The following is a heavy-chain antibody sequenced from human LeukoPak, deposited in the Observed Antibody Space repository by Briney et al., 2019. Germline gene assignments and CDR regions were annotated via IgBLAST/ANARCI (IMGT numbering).Heavy chain of an antibody. CDR2: IYPGDSDT. J-gene: IGHJ4*02. CDR3: ARLGGSDDYVYFDY. Sequence: PGESLKISCKGFGYTFINYWIGWVRQMPGEGLEWMAIIYPGDSDTRYSPSFQGQVTISADKSISTAYLQWSSLKASDTAMYYCARLGGSDDYVYFDYWGQGTLVTVSS. V-gene: IGHV5-51*01. CDR1: GYTFINYW. D-gene: IGHD4-17*01.